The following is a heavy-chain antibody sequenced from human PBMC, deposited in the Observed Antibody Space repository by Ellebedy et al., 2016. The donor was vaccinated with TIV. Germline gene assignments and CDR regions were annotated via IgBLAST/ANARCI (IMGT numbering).Heavy chain of an antibody. CDR2: IIPVFPTA. CDR1: GGTFSSYV. D-gene: IGHD4-17*01. Sequence: AASVKVSCKASGGTFSSYVITWVRQAPGQGLEWMGGIIPVFPTANYAQKFQGRVTITADESTRTAYMELSSLRSADTAIYYCAGAERAVTTGSYFDFWGQGTLVTVSS. CDR3: AGAERAVTTGSYFDF. V-gene: IGHV1-69*13. J-gene: IGHJ4*02.